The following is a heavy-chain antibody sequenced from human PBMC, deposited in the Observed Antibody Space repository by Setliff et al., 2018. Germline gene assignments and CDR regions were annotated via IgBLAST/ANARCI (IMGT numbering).Heavy chain of an antibody. Sequence: PSETLSLTCAVSGDSISSGNWWSWVRQPPEKGLEWIGEINHSGNTNYNPPLKGRATISVDNSKNQFSLNLNSVTVADTAVYFCARGVRTGHLDSWGQGTLVTVSS. D-gene: IGHD1-1*01. CDR3: ARGVRTGHLDS. CDR2: INHSGNT. J-gene: IGHJ4*02. CDR1: GDSISSGNW. V-gene: IGHV4-4*02.